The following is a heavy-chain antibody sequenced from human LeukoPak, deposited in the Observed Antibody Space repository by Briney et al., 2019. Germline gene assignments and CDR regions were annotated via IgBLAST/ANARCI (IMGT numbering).Heavy chain of an antibody. CDR3: ARQATGYGDSYGMDV. J-gene: IGHJ6*02. CDR2: IYYSGST. V-gene: IGHV4-59*08. Sequence: SETLSLTCTVSGGSISSYYWSWIRQPPGKGLEWIGYIYYSGSTNYNPSLKSRVTISVDTSKNQFSLKLSSVTAADTAVYYCARQATGYGDSYGMDVWGQGTTVTVSS. CDR1: GGSISSYY. D-gene: IGHD4-17*01.